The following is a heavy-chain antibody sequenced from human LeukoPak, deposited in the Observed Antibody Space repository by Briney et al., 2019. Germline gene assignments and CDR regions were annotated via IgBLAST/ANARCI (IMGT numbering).Heavy chain of an antibody. CDR2: IYYSGST. Sequence: PSQTLSLTCTVSGGSISSGGYYWSWIRPHPGKGLEWIGYIYYSGSTYYNPSLKSRVTISVDTSKNQFSLKLSSVTAADTAVYYCARDCQQLATPGWFDPWGQGTLVTVSS. V-gene: IGHV4-31*03. CDR1: GGSISSGGYY. D-gene: IGHD6-13*01. J-gene: IGHJ5*02. CDR3: ARDCQQLATPGWFDP.